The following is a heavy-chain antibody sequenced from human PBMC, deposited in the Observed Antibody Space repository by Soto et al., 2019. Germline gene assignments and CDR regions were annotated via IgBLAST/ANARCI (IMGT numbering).Heavy chain of an antibody. D-gene: IGHD2-8*01. V-gene: IGHV3-23*01. CDR3: TKDRALDGLYPFDF. CDR1: GFSFSTYA. CDR2: ITGNKGLI. J-gene: IGHJ4*02. Sequence: VQLLESGGGLVQPGGSLRLSCAASGFSFSTYAMNWVLQAPGGGLEWVAVITGNKGLIKYADSVKGRFTISRDNSQNVLYLQMSSLRAEDTAMYDCTKDRALDGLYPFDFWGQGSLVTVSS.